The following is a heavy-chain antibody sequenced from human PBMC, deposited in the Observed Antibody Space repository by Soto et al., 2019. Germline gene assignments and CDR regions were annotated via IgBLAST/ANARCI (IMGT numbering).Heavy chain of an antibody. J-gene: IGHJ4*02. V-gene: IGHV3-30-3*01. CDR2: ISYDGSNK. Sequence: GGSLRLSCAASGFTFSSYAMHWVRQAPGKGLEWVAVISYDGSNKYYADSVKGRFTISRDNSKNTLYLQMNSLRAEDTAVYYCARVSYYDSSGYQGPFDYWGQGTLVTVSS. CDR3: ARVSYYDSSGYQGPFDY. CDR1: GFTFSSYA. D-gene: IGHD3-22*01.